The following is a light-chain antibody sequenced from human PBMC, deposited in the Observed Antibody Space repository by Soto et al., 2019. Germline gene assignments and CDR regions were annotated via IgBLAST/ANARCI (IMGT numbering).Light chain of an antibody. V-gene: IGLV2-14*01. J-gene: IGLJ2*01. Sequence: QSVLTQPASVSGSPGQSITISCTGTSSDVGGYNYVSWYQHHPGKAPKLMIYEFSNRPSGVSNRFSGSKSGNTASLTISGLQAEDEADYYCSSYTSSSPVVVFGGGTQLTVL. CDR3: SSYTSSSPVVV. CDR1: SSDVGGYNY. CDR2: EFS.